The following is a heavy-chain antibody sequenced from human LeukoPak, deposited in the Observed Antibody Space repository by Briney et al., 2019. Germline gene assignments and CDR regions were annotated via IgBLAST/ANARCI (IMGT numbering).Heavy chain of an antibody. Sequence: PGRSLRLSCAASGFTFDDYAMHWVRQAPGKGLEWVSGISWNSGSIGYADSVKGRFTISRDNAKNSLYLQMNSLRAEDTAVYYCAMGSLFAYCGQGTLVTVSS. V-gene: IGHV3-9*01. CDR2: ISWNSGSI. CDR3: AMGSLFAY. D-gene: IGHD1-26*01. CDR1: GFTFDDYA. J-gene: IGHJ4*02.